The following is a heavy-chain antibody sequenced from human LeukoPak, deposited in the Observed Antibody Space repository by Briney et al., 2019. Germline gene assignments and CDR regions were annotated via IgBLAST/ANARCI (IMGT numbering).Heavy chain of an antibody. D-gene: IGHD1-26*01. CDR1: EYSFTSYW. CDR3: ARHPVVGATTYWFDP. CDR2: IYPGDSDT. V-gene: IGHV5-51*01. J-gene: IGHJ5*02. Sequence: GESLKISCKGSEYSFTSYWIGWVRQMPGKGLEWMGIIYPGDSDTRYSPSFQGQVTISADKSISTAYLQWSSLKASDTAMYYCARHPVVGATTYWFDPWGQGTLVTVSS.